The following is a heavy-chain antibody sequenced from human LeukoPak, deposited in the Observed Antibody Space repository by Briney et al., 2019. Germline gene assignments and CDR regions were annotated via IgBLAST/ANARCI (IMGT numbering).Heavy chain of an antibody. CDR1: GFTFSSYA. V-gene: IGHV3-23*01. Sequence: GGSPRLSYAASGFTFSSYATSWVRQAPGKGLEWVSAISGSGGSTYYADSVKGRFTISRDNSKNTLYLQMNSLRAEDTAVYYCAKDRDSSGYYGRFDYWGQGTLVTVSS. D-gene: IGHD3-22*01. CDR3: AKDRDSSGYYGRFDY. J-gene: IGHJ4*02. CDR2: ISGSGGST.